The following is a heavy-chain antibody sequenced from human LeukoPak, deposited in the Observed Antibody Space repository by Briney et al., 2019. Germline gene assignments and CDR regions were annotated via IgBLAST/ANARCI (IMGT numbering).Heavy chain of an antibody. CDR3: TTGTWLSQDY. CDR2: NKDISEGGTT. V-gene: IGHV3-15*01. J-gene: IGHJ4*02. Sequence: KSGGSLRLSCATSGFTFSQAWMSWVRHSPGKGLEWVGRNKDISEGGTTDYAAPVKDRFTISRNDSINTLFLKMIGLKSEDTAVYYCTTGTWLSQDYWGQGTLVTVSS. CDR1: GFTFSQAW. D-gene: IGHD3-22*01.